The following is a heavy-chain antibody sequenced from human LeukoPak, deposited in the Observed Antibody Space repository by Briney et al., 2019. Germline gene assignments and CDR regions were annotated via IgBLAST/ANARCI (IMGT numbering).Heavy chain of an antibody. CDR2: ISGGSGST. CDR1: GFTFSTYA. J-gene: IGHJ4*02. D-gene: IGHD3-22*01. V-gene: IGHV3-23*01. Sequence: GGSLRLSCAASGFTFSTYAMSWVRQAPGKGLAWVSTISGGSGSTYCADSVKGRFTISRDNSKNTLYLQMNSLRDEDTAVYYCAKHRFESGGYHSTDWGQGTLVTVSS. CDR3: AKHRFESGGYHSTD.